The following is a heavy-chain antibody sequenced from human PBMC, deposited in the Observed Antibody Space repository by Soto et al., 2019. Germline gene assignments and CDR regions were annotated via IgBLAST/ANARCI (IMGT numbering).Heavy chain of an antibody. D-gene: IGHD6-19*01. CDR2: IGIAGDT. V-gene: IGHV3-13*01. Sequence: EVQLVESGGNLVQPGGSLRLSCAASGFTFSSYDMHWVRQDTGKGLEWVSAIGIAGDTYYPDSVKGRFTISRENAKNSLYLQMNSLRAGDTAVYFCARGDNSGWSAFDVWGQGTMVTVSS. CDR3: ARGDNSGWSAFDV. J-gene: IGHJ3*01. CDR1: GFTFSSYD.